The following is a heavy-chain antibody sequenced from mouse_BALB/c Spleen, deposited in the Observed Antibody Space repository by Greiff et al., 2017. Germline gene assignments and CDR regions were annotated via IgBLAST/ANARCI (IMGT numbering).Heavy chain of an antibody. D-gene: IGHD2-1*01. J-gene: IGHJ2*01. CDR2: INSNGGST. CDR1: GFTFSSYG. Sequence: EVKLEESGGGLVQPGGSLKLSCAASGFTFSSYGMSWVRQTPDKRLELVATINSNGGSTYYPDSVKGRFTISRDNAKNTLYLQMSSLKSEDTAMYYCASDYGNYFDYWGQGTTLTVSS. CDR3: ASDYGNYFDY. V-gene: IGHV5-6-3*01.